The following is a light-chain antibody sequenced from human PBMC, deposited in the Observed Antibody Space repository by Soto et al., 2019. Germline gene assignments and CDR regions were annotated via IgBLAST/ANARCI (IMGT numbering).Light chain of an antibody. Sequence: EIVMTQSPPSLTVTPGEPASISCRSRQSLLYSDGRNYLDWYLQKPGQSPQLLIYLGSNRASGVPDRFSGSGSGTDFTLKISRVEAEDVGVYYCMQALQTPLTFGGGTKVDIK. CDR1: QSLLYSDGRNY. CDR2: LGS. J-gene: IGKJ4*01. CDR3: MQALQTPLT. V-gene: IGKV2-28*01.